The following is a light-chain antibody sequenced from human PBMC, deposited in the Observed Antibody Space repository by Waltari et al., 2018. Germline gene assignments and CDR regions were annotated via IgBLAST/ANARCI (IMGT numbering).Light chain of an antibody. Sequence: QFALTQPSSVSGSPGQSITIPCAGTSSAVGAYKDVAWYQQHSGKAPKLIISDVNNRPSGVSNRFSGSKSGNTASLIISGLQADDEADYYCSSYTTTSTYVFGTVTTVSVL. V-gene: IGLV2-14*03. CDR2: DVN. CDR3: SSYTTTSTYV. CDR1: SSAVGAYKD. J-gene: IGLJ1*01.